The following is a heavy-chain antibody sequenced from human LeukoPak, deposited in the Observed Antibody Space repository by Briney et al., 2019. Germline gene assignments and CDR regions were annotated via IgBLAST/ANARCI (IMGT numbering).Heavy chain of an antibody. Sequence: PGGSLRLSCAASGFTFSTYAMNWVRQAPGRGLEWVSGITGSGDDAYYADSVKGRFTISRDNSKNTLYLQMNSLTAEDTALYYCARLYSGSQGDYWGQGTLVTVSS. CDR2: ITGSGDDA. J-gene: IGHJ4*02. CDR1: GFTFSTYA. CDR3: ARLYSGSQGDY. D-gene: IGHD1-26*01. V-gene: IGHV3-23*01.